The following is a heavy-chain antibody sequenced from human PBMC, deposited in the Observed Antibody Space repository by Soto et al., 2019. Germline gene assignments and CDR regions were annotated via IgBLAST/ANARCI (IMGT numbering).Heavy chain of an antibody. J-gene: IGHJ4*02. CDR3: ARDTRYSGYDPWNNYFDY. CDR2: ISSSGNTI. CDR1: GFTFSDYY. D-gene: IGHD5-12*01. V-gene: IGHV3-11*01. Sequence: QVQLVESGGGLVKPGGSLRLSCAASGFTFSDYYMSWIRQAPGKGLEWVSYISSSGNTIYYADSVKGRFTISRDNAKNSLYLQMNSLRAEDTAVYYCARDTRYSGYDPWNNYFDYWGQGTLVTVSS.